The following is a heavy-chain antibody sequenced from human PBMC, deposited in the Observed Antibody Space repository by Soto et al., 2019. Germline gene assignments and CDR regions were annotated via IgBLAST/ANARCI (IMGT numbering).Heavy chain of an antibody. V-gene: IGHV1-46*01. D-gene: IGHD2-21*02. CDR1: GDTFTDYY. J-gene: IGHJ4*02. Sequence: QVQLMQSGAEVKKPGASVKVSCKASGDTFTDYYIHWVRQAPGQGLEWMGTVNPSGGHTTYAQHFLGRVTMTRDPSNSLLDMEVTSLTSDATAIYYCARRGHVVVVTAALDYWGPGTLVTVSS. CDR3: ARRGHVVVVTAALDY. CDR2: VNPSGGHT.